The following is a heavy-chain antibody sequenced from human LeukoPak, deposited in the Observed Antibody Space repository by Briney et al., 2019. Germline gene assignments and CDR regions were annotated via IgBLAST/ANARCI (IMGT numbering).Heavy chain of an antibody. CDR3: AKVGSYYNFYYFDY. CDR1: GFTFSSYA. V-gene: IGHV3-23*01. CDR2: ISGSGGST. Sequence: GGSLRLSCAASGFTFSSYATSWVRQAPGKGLEWVSGISGSGGSTYYADSVKGRFTISRDNSKNTLYLQMNSLRAEDTAVYYCAKVGSYYNFYYFDYWGQGTLVTVSS. J-gene: IGHJ4*02. D-gene: IGHD3-10*01.